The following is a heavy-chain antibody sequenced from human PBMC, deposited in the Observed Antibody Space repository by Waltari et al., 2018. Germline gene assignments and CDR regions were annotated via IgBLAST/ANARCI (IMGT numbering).Heavy chain of an antibody. V-gene: IGHV4-34*01. J-gene: IGHJ4*02. CDR1: GGSFSGYY. CDR3: ARAGIAAALGY. D-gene: IGHD6-13*01. Sequence: QVQLQQWGAGLLKPSETLSLTCAVYGGSFSGYYWSWIRQPPGKGLEWIGEINHRGSTNYNPSRRSRVTISVDTSKNQFSLKLSSVTAADTAVYYCARAGIAAALGYWGQGTLVIVSS. CDR2: INHRGST.